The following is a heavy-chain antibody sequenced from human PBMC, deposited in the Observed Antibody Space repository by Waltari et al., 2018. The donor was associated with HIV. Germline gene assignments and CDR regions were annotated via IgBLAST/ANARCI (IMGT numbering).Heavy chain of an antibody. CDR3: ARGVRYLGP. D-gene: IGHD3-9*01. V-gene: IGHV3-53*05. CDR2: HYPGGDT. J-gene: IGHJ5*02. Sequence: VAESGGTLIQPGGSLRLSCVADGFFVKTNYMTWVRQAPGKSLEWVAVHYPGGDTHYGDSVKGRFSLSRDNFRNTVFLQLNNLIFDDTALYFCARGVRYLGPWGHGTRVTVSS. CDR1: GFFVKTNY.